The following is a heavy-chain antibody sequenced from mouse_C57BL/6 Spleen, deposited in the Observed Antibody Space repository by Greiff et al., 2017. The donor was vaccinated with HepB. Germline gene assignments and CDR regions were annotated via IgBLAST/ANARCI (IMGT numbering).Heavy chain of an antibody. J-gene: IGHJ4*01. CDR3: AREGSGSSPYYYAMDY. D-gene: IGHD1-1*01. CDR1: GYTFTSYG. Sequence: VQLQQSGAELARPGASVKLSCKASGYTFTSYGISWVKQRTGQGLEWIGEIYPRSGNTYYNEKFKGKATLTADKSSSTAYMELRSLTSEDSAVYFCAREGSGSSPYYYAMDYWGQGTSVTVSS. CDR2: IYPRSGNT. V-gene: IGHV1-81*01.